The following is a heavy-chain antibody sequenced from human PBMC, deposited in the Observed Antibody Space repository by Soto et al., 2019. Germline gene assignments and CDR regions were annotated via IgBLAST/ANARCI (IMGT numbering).Heavy chain of an antibody. CDR2: IYPGDSDT. Sequence: GESLKISCKGSGYSFTSYWIGWVRQMPGKGLEWMGIIYPGDSDTRYSPSFQGQVTISADKSISTAYLQWSSLKASDTAMYYCARMVVAAANGSGYYGMGSCGQRTTFT. V-gene: IGHV5-51*01. D-gene: IGHD2-2*01. J-gene: IGHJ6*01. CDR1: GYSFTSYW. CDR3: ARMVVAAANGSGYYGMGS.